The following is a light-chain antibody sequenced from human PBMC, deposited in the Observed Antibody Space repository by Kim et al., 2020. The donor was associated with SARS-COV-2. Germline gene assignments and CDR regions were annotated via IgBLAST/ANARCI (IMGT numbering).Light chain of an antibody. CDR1: QSVSNSY. CDR2: DAS. Sequence: LAAGERVTLSCRASQSVSNSYLAWHQQKPGQAPRLLIYDASSRATGIPDRFSGSGSGTDFTLTISRLEPEDFAVYYCQQYGDSPYTFGQGTKLVI. J-gene: IGKJ2*01. V-gene: IGKV3-20*01. CDR3: QQYGDSPYT.